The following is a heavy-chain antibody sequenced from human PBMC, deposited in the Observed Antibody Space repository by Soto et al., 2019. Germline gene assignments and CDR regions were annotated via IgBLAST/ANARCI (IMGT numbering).Heavy chain of an antibody. CDR1: GYAFTTYG. D-gene: IGHD1-1*01. J-gene: IGHJ4*02. CDR3: ARGRYGDY. Sequence: QVHLVQSGAEVKKPGASVEVSCKGSGYAFTTYGITWVRQAPGQGLEWMGWISAHNGNTNYAQKLQGRVTVTRDTSTSTAYMELRSLRSDDTAVYYCARGRYGDYWGQGALVTVCS. V-gene: IGHV1-18*01. CDR2: ISAHNGNT.